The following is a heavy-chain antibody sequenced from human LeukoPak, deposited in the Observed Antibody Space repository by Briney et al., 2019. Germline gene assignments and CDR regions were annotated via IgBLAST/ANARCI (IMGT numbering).Heavy chain of an antibody. V-gene: IGHV3-21*01. J-gene: IGHJ5*02. Sequence: GGSLRLSCAASGFTFSSYSMNWVRQAPGKGLEWVSSISSSSSYIYYADSVKGRFTISRDNAKNSLYLQMNSLRAEDTAVYYCARGLPDWEGTPNWFDPWGQGTLVTVSS. CDR2: ISSSSSYI. CDR3: ARGLPDWEGTPNWFDP. D-gene: IGHD1-7*01. CDR1: GFTFSSYS.